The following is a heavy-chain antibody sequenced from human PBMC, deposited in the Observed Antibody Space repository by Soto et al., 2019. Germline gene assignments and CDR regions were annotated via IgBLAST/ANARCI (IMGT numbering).Heavy chain of an antibody. CDR3: ARDHTIFRHDY. J-gene: IGHJ4*02. D-gene: IGHD3-3*01. V-gene: IGHV3-48*03. CDR1: GFTFSSYE. Sequence: EVQLVESGGGLVQPGGSLRLSCAASGFTFSSYEMNWVRQAPGKGLEWVSYISSSGSTIYYADSVKGRFTISRDNAKNSLYLQMNSLRAEDTAVYYCARDHTIFRHDYWGQGTLVTVSS. CDR2: ISSSGSTI.